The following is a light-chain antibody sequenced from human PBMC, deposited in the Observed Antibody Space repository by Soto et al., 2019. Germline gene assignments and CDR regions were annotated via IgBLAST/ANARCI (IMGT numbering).Light chain of an antibody. Sequence: MTQSPSSLSASVGDRITITCRSSQSISRYLNWFQQRPGRSPRRLIYKVSNRDSGVPARFSGSGSGTDFALKISRVEAEDVGVYYCMQGTHWPITFGQGTRLEIK. CDR3: MQGTHWPIT. V-gene: IGKV2-30*01. CDR2: KVS. CDR1: QSISRY. J-gene: IGKJ5*01.